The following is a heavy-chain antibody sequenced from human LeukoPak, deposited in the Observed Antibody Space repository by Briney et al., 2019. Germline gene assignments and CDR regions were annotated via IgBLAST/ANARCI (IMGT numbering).Heavy chain of an antibody. V-gene: IGHV3-53*01. CDR1: GFSVSNNY. Sequence: TGGSLRLSCAASGFSVSNNYMSWVRQAPGKGVEWVSVIYSGGNTYYADSVKGRFAISRDYSRNTVYLQMNSLRAEDTAVYYCVRESGFGELFPYAFDIWGQGTVVAVSS. CDR3: VRESGFGELFPYAFDI. CDR2: IYSGGNT. D-gene: IGHD3-10*01. J-gene: IGHJ3*02.